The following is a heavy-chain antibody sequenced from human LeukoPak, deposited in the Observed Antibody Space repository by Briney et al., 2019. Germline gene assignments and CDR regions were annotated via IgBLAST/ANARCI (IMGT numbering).Heavy chain of an antibody. CDR3: ARALYGSGSYSSHYYYYGMDV. CDR2: ISYDGSNK. J-gene: IGHJ6*02. D-gene: IGHD3-10*01. V-gene: IGHV3-30*03. CDR1: GFTFSSYG. Sequence: GGSLRLSCAASGFTFSSYGMHWVRQAPGQGLEWVAVISYDGSNKYYADSVKGRFTISRDNSKNTLYLQMNSLRAEDTAVYYCARALYGSGSYSSHYYYYGMDVWGQGTTVTVSS.